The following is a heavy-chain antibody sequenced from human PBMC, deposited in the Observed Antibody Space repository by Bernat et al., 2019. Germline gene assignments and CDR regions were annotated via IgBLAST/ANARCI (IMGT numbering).Heavy chain of an antibody. CDR1: GGSISSYY. V-gene: IGHV4-59*08. CDR2: TYYSGNT. Sequence: QVQLQESGPGLVKPSETLSLTCTVSGGSISSYYWSWIRQPPGTGLEWIGYTYYSGNTNYNPSLKSRVTISVDTSKNQFSLKLNSVTAADTAAYYCAGRNRAGDGYFDLWGRGTLVTVSS. CDR3: AGRNRAGDGYFDL. D-gene: IGHD2/OR15-2a*01. J-gene: IGHJ2*01.